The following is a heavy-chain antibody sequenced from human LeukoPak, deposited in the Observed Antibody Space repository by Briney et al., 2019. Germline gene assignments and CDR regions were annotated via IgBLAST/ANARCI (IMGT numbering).Heavy chain of an antibody. D-gene: IGHD2-2*01. CDR1: GGSFSGYY. J-gene: IGHJ4*02. Sequence: SETLSLTCAVYGGSFSGYYWSWIRQPPGKGLEWIGGNNHSGSTNYKPSLKSRVTISVDTSKNQFSLKLSSVTAADTAVYYCARGSSSTSRAPFDYWGQGTLVTVSS. V-gene: IGHV4-34*01. CDR3: ARGSSSTSRAPFDY. CDR2: NNHSGST.